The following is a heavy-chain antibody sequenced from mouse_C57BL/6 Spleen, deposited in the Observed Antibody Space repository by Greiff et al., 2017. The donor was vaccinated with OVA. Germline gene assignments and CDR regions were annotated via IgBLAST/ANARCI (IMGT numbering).Heavy chain of an antibody. V-gene: IGHV5-4*01. CDR2: ISDGGSYT. Sequence: EVKLQESGGGLVKPGGSLKLSCAASGFTFSSYAMSWVRQTPEKRLEWVATISDGGSYTYYPDNVKGRFTISRDNAKNNLYLQMSHLKSEDTAMYYCARDQGDGYFDYWGQGTTLTVSS. CDR3: ARDQGDGYFDY. D-gene: IGHD3-2*02. CDR1: GFTFSSYA. J-gene: IGHJ2*01.